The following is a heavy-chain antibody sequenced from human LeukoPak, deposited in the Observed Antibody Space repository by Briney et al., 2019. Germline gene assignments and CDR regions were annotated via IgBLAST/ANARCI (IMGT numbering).Heavy chain of an antibody. Sequence: PSETLSLTCTVSGGSISSYYWSWIRQPPGKGLEWLGYIYYSGSTNYNPSLKSRVTISVDTSKNQFSLKLSSVTAADTAVYYCARDRTGYCSSTSCSYYFDYWGQGTLVTVSS. J-gene: IGHJ4*02. V-gene: IGHV4-59*01. CDR3: ARDRTGYCSSTSCSYYFDY. CDR1: GGSISSYY. CDR2: IYYSGST. D-gene: IGHD2-2*01.